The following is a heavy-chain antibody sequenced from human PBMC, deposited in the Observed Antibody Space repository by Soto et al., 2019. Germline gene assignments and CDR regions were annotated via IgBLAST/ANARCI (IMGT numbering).Heavy chain of an antibody. Sequence: GESLKISCAASGFTFSNSAMHWVRQAPGKGLEWVAVISFDGNNKYYVDSVKGRFTISRDNSKNTLYLQMNSLRAEDTAVYYCARDRVLAGIGEVDYWGQGTLVTVSS. V-gene: IGHV3-30-3*01. CDR3: ARDRVLAGIGEVDY. D-gene: IGHD6-19*01. J-gene: IGHJ4*02. CDR2: ISFDGNNK. CDR1: GFTFSNSA.